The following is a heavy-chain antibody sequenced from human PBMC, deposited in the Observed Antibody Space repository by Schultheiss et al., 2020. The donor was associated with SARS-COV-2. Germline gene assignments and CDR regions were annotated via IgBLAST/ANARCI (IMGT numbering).Heavy chain of an antibody. J-gene: IGHJ3*02. CDR3: ARSWTWYSAFDI. CDR2: ISTTSSTI. CDR1: GFTFSSYT. V-gene: IGHV3-48*01. Sequence: GGSLRLSCAASGFTFSSYTMSWVRQAPGKGLEWVSYISTTSSTIYYADSVKGRFTISRDKAKNSLYLQMNSLRAEDTAVYYCARSWTWYSAFDIWGQGTMVTV. D-gene: IGHD6-13*01.